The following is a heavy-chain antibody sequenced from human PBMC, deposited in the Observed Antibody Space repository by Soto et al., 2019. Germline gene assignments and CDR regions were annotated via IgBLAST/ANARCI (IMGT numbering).Heavy chain of an antibody. CDR3: TTGRDDLLY. CDR1: GFTFSKVW. J-gene: IGHJ4*02. CDR2: IKSKTDGGTT. D-gene: IGHD1-1*01. Sequence: EVQLVESGGGLVKPGGSLRLSCAVSGFTFSKVWMNWVRQAPGKGLVWVGRIKSKTDGGTTDYAAAVKGRFTITRDDSKDTLYLQMNSLKTEDTAVYFCTTGRDDLLYWGQGTLVTVSS. V-gene: IGHV3-15*07.